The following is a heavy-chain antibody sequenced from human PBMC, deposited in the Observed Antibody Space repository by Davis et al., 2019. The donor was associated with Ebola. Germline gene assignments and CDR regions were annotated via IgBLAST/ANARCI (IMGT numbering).Heavy chain of an antibody. CDR3: TTYSGSFKLDY. V-gene: IGHV3-15*01. CDR1: GFTFSDAW. Sequence: PGGSLRLSCAASGFTFSDAWLSWVRQAPGKGLEWVGRIKSKTDIGASEYAAPVKGRFTISRDDSKDTLYLQMNSLKTEDTAIYYCTTYSGSFKLDYWGQGTLVTVSS. D-gene: IGHD1-26*01. CDR2: IKSKTDIGAS. J-gene: IGHJ4*02.